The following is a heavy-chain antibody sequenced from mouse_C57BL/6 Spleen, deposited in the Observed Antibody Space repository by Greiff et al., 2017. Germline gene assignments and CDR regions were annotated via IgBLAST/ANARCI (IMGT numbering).Heavy chain of an antibody. CDR2: LNPGSGGT. CDR3: ARGGDYGSSVFYAMDY. CDR1: GYAFTNYL. D-gene: IGHD1-1*01. V-gene: IGHV1-54*01. Sequence: QVQLKQSGAELVRPGTSVTVSCKASGYAFTNYLIEWVKQRPGQGLAWIGVLNPGSGGTNYNEKFKGKATLTADKSSNTAYMQLSSLTSEDSAVYFCARGGDYGSSVFYAMDYWGQGTSVTVSS. J-gene: IGHJ4*01.